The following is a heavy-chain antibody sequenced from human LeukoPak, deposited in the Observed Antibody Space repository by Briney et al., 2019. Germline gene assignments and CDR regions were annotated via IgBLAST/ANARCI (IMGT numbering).Heavy chain of an antibody. V-gene: IGHV3-21*01. CDR2: ISSSSSYI. Sequence: PGGSLRLSCAASGFTFSSYSMNWVRQAPGKGLEWVSSISSSSSYIYYADSVKGRFTISRDNAKNSLYLQMNSLRAEDTAVYYCARGYGSGSYYISHDYFDYWGQGTLVTVSS. CDR3: ARGYGSGSYYISHDYFDY. D-gene: IGHD3-10*01. CDR1: GFTFSSYS. J-gene: IGHJ4*02.